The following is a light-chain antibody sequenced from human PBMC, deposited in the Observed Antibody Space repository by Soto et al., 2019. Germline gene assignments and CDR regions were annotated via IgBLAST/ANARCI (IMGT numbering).Light chain of an antibody. Sequence: EIVLTQSPAALSLSPVETPTVSCRASQSVPRHLAWYQQRPGLPPRLLIYDSSSRATGIPDRFSGSGSGTDFTLTISSLEPEDFAVYYCQQSNNWPPEITFGQGTRLEIK. CDR3: QQSNNWPPEIT. J-gene: IGKJ5*01. CDR1: QSVPRH. CDR2: DSS. V-gene: IGKV3-11*01.